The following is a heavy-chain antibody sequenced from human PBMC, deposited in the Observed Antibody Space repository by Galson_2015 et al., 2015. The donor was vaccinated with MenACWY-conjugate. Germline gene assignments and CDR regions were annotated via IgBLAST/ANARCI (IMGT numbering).Heavy chain of an antibody. D-gene: IGHD3-16*01. CDR2: ISGSGGST. V-gene: IGHV3-23*01. J-gene: IGHJ4*02. CDR1: GFTFSSYA. Sequence: SLRLSCAASGFTFSSYAMSWVRQAPGKGLEWVSAISGSGGSTYYADSVKGRFTISRDNSKNTLYLQMNSLRAEDTAVYYCAKRAGYDYVWGSYGMIDYWGQGTLVTVSS. CDR3: AKRAGYDYVWGSYGMIDY.